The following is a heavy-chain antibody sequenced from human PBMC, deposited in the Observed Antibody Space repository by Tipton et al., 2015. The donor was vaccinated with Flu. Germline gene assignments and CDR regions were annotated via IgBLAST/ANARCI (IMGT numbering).Heavy chain of an antibody. V-gene: IGHV5-51*01. CDR1: GQTFSDFW. Sequence: QLVQSGGEVKKPGESLKISCKLSGQTFSDFWIGWVRQMPGKGLEWMGIIYPGDSKTIYRPSFQGLVTISVDKSIDTAYLQWSSLKASDPAMYYCARGDSFGVWGQGTLVTVSS. CDR3: ARGDSFGV. J-gene: IGHJ3*01. CDR2: IYPGDSKT.